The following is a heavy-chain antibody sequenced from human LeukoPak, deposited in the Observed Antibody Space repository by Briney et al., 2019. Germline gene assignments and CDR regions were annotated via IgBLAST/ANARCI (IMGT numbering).Heavy chain of an antibody. CDR2: ITSRSSFI. CDR1: GFTFSDYS. D-gene: IGHD5-18*01. J-gene: IGHJ4*02. Sequence: GGSLRLSCAASGFTFSDYSMNWVRQAPGKGLEWVSSITSRSSFIYYGDSVKGRFTMSRDNAKNSLYLQMKSLRVEDTAVYYCARVFPGNGYPSLEDLWGQGTRVTVSS. V-gene: IGHV3-21*01. CDR3: ARVFPGNGYPSLEDL.